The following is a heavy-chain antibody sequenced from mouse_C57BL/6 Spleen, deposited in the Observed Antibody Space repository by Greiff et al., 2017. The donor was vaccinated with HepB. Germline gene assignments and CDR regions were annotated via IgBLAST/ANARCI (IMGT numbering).Heavy chain of an antibody. Sequence: EVQLQQSGAELVKPGASVKLSCTASGFNIKDYYMHWVKQRTEQGLEWIGRIDPEDGETKYAPKFKGKATITADTSSNTAYLQLSSLTSADTAVYYCAGVYGSSYWYFDVWGTGTTVTVSS. D-gene: IGHD1-1*01. V-gene: IGHV14-2*01. J-gene: IGHJ1*03. CDR1: GFNIKDYY. CDR2: IDPEDGET. CDR3: AGVYGSSYWYFDV.